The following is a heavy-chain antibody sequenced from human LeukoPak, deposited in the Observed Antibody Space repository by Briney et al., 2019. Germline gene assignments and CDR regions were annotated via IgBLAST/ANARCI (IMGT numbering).Heavy chain of an antibody. CDR1: GGSLSSYY. J-gene: IGHJ6*03. CDR3: ARELWVVPAAMRGSYYYYREV. D-gene: IGHD2-2*01. Sequence: SGTLSLTCTVSGGSLSSYYRSWSRQPPREGLECSGYIYYSVGITYTPSLTSRVTISVDTSKTQFSLKLSSVTDADTAVYYCARELWVVPAAMRGSYYYYREVWGKGITVTISS. CDR2: IYYSVGI. V-gene: IGHV4-59*01.